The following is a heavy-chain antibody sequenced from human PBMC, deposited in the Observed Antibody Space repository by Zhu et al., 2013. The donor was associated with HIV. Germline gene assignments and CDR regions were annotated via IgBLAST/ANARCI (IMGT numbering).Heavy chain of an antibody. D-gene: IGHD2-21*01. J-gene: IGHJ4*02. V-gene: IGHV1-69*01. Sequence: QLQLVQSGSEVKKPGSSVKVSCRASGGTFKYYSITWVRQAPGQGLEWMGGIIPVIGTPNHAPKFQGRVTISADESTNIAYMELTNLRSDDTAIYYCARDPVGDGSLSLDSWGQGTLVTVSS. CDR3: ARDPVGDGSLSLDS. CDR2: IIPVIGTP. CDR1: GGTFKYYS.